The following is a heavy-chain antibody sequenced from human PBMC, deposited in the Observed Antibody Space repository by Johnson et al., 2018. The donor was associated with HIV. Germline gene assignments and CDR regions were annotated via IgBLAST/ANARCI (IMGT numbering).Heavy chain of an antibody. D-gene: IGHD3-10*01. V-gene: IGHV3-30*02. Sequence: QVQLVESGGGVVRPGGSLRLSCAASGFTFDDYGMSWVRQAPGKGLEWVAFIRYDGRNNYYADSVQGRFTISRDNSKNTLYLQMNSLRAEDTAVYYCARDRPITMDPRGAFDIWGQGTMVTVSS. J-gene: IGHJ3*02. CDR3: ARDRPITMDPRGAFDI. CDR1: GFTFDDYG. CDR2: IRYDGRNN.